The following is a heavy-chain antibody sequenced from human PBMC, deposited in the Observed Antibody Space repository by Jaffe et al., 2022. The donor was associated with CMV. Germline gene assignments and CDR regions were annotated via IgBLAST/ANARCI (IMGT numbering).Heavy chain of an antibody. D-gene: IGHD6-13*01. CDR2: ISSSGSTI. CDR3: ARERFIAAAGTWDY. Sequence: EVQLVESGGGLVQPGGSLRLSCAASGFTFSSYEMNWVRQAPGKGLEWVSYISSSGSTIYYADSVKGRFTISRDNAKNSLYLQMNSLRAEDTAVYYCARERFIAAAGTWDYWGQGTLVTVSS. CDR1: GFTFSSYE. V-gene: IGHV3-48*03. J-gene: IGHJ4*02.